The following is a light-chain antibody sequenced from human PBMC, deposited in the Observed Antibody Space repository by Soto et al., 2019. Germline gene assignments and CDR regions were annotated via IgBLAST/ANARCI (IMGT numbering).Light chain of an antibody. J-gene: IGKJ1*01. Sequence: DIVMTQSPDSLAVSLGERATINCKSSQSVIYSFNSKNYLAWYQQKPGQPPKLLIYWASTRESGVPDRFSGSGSGTDFTPAISSLQAEDVAVYYCQQYYSTPNTFGQGTKVEIK. V-gene: IGKV4-1*01. CDR3: QQYYSTPNT. CDR1: QSVIYSFNSKNY. CDR2: WAS.